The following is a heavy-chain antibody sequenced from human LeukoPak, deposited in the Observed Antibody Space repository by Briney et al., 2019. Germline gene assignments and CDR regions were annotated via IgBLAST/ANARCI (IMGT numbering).Heavy chain of an antibody. CDR3: AGDGGYNGNSVILD. V-gene: IGHV3-23*01. CDR2: ISGNGGDT. D-gene: IGHD4-23*01. J-gene: IGHJ4*02. CDR1: GFTFSTYA. Sequence: GGSLRLSCAVSGFTFSTYAMSWVRQAPGGGLEWVSTISGNGGDTYYADSVKGRFTISRDNSKNTLYLQMNCLRAGDTAVYYCAGDGGYNGNSVILDWGQGTLVTVSS.